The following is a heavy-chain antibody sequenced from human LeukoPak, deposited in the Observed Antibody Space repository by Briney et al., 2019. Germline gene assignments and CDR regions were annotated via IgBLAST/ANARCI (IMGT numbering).Heavy chain of an antibody. J-gene: IGHJ4*02. Sequence: GGSLRLSCAASGFTFSSYAMSWVRQAPGKGLEWVSVISGSGGSTYYADPVKGRFTIPRDNSKNTLYLQMNSLRAEDTAVYYCAKVAADYYGSGSYYSRYYYFDHWAREPWSPSPQ. V-gene: IGHV3-23*01. CDR2: ISGSGGST. CDR1: GFTFSSYA. D-gene: IGHD3-10*01. CDR3: AKVAADYYGSGSYYSRYYYFDH.